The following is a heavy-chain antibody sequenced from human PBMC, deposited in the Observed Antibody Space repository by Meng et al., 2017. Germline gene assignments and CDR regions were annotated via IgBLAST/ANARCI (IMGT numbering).Heavy chain of an antibody. CDR2: IIPIFGTA. CDR3: ARENWGSGGIVGVFAY. Sequence: VQRVPSWSEVKKPGSSVKVSCKASGGTFSSYAISWVRQAPGQGLEWMGGIIPIFGTANYAQKFQGRVTITTDESTSTAYMELSSLRSEDTAVYYCARENWGSGGIVGVFAYWGQGTLVTVSS. J-gene: IGHJ4*02. D-gene: IGHD2-21*01. CDR1: GGTFSSYA. V-gene: IGHV1-69*05.